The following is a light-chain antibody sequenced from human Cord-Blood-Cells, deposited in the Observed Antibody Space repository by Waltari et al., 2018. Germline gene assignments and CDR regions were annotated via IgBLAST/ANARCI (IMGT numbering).Light chain of an antibody. Sequence: QSALTQPPSASGSPGHSVTISCTGTSSDVGGYNYVPWYQQHPGKAPNLMIYEVSNRPSGVPDRFSGSKSGNTASLTVSGLQAEDEADYYCSSYAGSNNLVFGGGTKLTVL. J-gene: IGLJ2*01. CDR3: SSYAGSNNLV. CDR2: EVS. V-gene: IGLV2-8*01. CDR1: SSDVGGYNY.